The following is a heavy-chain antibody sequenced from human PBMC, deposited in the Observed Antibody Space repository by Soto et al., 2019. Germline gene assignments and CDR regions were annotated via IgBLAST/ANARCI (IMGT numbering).Heavy chain of an antibody. V-gene: IGHV3-48*03. CDR2: ISTRGSTV. Sequence: LRLSCAASRFTFSTYEMNWVRQAPGKGLEWVSYISTRGSTVYYADSVKVRFTISRDNAKNSLYLQMNSLRAEDTAVYYCARDHIWWGGRDSSSRYDAFDIWGQGTMVTVSS. CDR3: ARDHIWWGGRDSSSRYDAFDI. CDR1: RFTFSTYE. D-gene: IGHD6-13*01. J-gene: IGHJ3*02.